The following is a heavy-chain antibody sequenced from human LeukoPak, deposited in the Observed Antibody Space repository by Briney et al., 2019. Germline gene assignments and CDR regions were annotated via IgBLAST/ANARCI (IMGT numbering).Heavy chain of an antibody. J-gene: IGHJ4*02. CDR3: ARDSGLIDYDFWSGFDY. D-gene: IGHD3-3*01. CDR2: ISYDGSNK. V-gene: IGHV3-30*04. Sequence: PGGSLRLSCAASGFTFSSYAMHWVRQAPGKGLEWVAVISYDGSNKYYADSVKGRFTISRDNSKNTLYLQMNSLRAEDTAVYYCARDSGLIDYDFWSGFDYWGQGTLVTASS. CDR1: GFTFSSYA.